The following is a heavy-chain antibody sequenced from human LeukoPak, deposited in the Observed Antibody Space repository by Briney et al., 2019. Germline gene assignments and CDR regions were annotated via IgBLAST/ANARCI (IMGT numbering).Heavy chain of an antibody. V-gene: IGHV3-21*01. CDR1: GFTFSSYS. Sequence: GGSLRLSFAASGFTFSSYSMNWVRQAPGKGLEWVSSISSSSSYIYYADSVKGRFTISRDNAKNSLYLQMNSLRAEDTAVYYCATEDDYGDAGVDYWGQGTLVTVSS. CDR2: ISSSSSYI. CDR3: ATEDDYGDAGVDY. D-gene: IGHD4-17*01. J-gene: IGHJ4*02.